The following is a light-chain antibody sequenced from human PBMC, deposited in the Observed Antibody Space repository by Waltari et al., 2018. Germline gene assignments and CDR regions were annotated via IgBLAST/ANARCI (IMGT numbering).Light chain of an antibody. V-gene: IGKV1-5*03. CDR1: QSISTW. Sequence: DIQMTQSPSSLSASVGDRVTITCRASQSISTWLAWFQLKPGKAPKLLIYKASNLESGVPSRFSGSGSGTEFTLTIGSLLPEDFASYYCQQYSSDSHSFGQGTKLEIK. CDR2: KAS. CDR3: QQYSSDSHS. J-gene: IGKJ2*01.